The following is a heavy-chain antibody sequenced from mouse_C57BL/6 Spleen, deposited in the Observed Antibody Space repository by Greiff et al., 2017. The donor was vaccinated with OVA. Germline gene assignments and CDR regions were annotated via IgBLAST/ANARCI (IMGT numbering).Heavy chain of an antibody. CDR3: ARDDYDGAMDH. J-gene: IGHJ4*01. V-gene: IGHV1-7*01. CDR1: GYTFTSYW. CDR2: INPSSGYT. Sequence: QVQLQQSGAELAKPGASVKLSCKASGYTFTSYWMHWVKQRPGQGLEWIGYINPSSGYTKYNQKFKDKATLTADKSSRTAYMQLSSLTYDDSAVDYYARDDYDGAMDHWGQGTSVTVSS. D-gene: IGHD2-4*01.